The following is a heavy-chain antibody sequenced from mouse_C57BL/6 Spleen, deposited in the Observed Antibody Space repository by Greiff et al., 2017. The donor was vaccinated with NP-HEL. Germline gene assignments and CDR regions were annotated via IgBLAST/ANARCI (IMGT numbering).Heavy chain of an antibody. CDR3: AREEGIITTVVAVPFDY. Sequence: QVQLQQSGAELARPGASVKLSCKASGYTFTSYGISWVKQRTGQGLEWIGEIYPRSGNTYYNEKFKGKATLTADKSSSTAYMELRSLTSEDSAVYFCAREEGIITTVVAVPFDYWGQGTTLTVSS. CDR2: IYPRSGNT. J-gene: IGHJ2*01. D-gene: IGHD1-1*01. V-gene: IGHV1-81*01. CDR1: GYTFTSYG.